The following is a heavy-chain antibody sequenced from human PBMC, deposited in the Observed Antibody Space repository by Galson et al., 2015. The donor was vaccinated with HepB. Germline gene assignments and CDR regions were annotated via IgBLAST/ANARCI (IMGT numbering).Heavy chain of an antibody. CDR1: AFSVSNNY. V-gene: IGHV3-53*01. CDR2: IYSGGNT. D-gene: IGHD3-22*01. J-gene: IGHJ4*02. CDR3: ARAKSYYDSSGYFFDH. Sequence: SLRLSCAASAFSVSNNYMSWVRQAPGKGLEWVSVIYSGGNTYYADSVKGRSTISRDNSKNTLYLQMNSLRAEDTAVYYCARAKSYYDSSGYFFDHWGQGTLVTVSS.